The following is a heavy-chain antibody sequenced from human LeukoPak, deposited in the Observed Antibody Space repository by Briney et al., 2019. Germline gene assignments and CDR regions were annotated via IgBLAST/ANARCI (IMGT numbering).Heavy chain of an antibody. D-gene: IGHD1-26*01. V-gene: IGHV1-2*02. Sequence: ASVKVSCKASGYTFTGYYMHWVRRAPGQGLEWMGWTNPNSGGTNYAQKFQGRVTMTRDTSISTAYMELSRLRSDDTAVYYCSRGGSYYFKYYFDYWGQGTLVTVSS. CDR3: SRGGSYYFKYYFDY. CDR2: TNPNSGGT. J-gene: IGHJ4*02. CDR1: GYTFTGYY.